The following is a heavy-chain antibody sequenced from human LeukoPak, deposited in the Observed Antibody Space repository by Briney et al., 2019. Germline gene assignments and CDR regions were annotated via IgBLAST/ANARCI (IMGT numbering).Heavy chain of an antibody. J-gene: IGHJ4*02. V-gene: IGHV3-30*07. CDR2: ISYDGSNK. Sequence: GGSLRLSCAASGFTFSSYAMPWVRQAPGKGLEWVAVISYDGSNKYYADSVKGRFTISRDNSKNTLYLQMNSLRAEDTAVYYCAGNYYYDSSGYDYWGQGTLVTVSS. CDR1: GFTFSSYA. CDR3: AGNYYYDSSGYDY. D-gene: IGHD3-22*01.